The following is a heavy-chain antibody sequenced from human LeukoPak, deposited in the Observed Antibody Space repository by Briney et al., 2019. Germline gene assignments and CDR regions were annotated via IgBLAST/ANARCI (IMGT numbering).Heavy chain of an antibody. CDR2: INPYNGNT. Sequence: VASVKVYCKASGYTFTSYGISWERQAPGQGLEWMGWINPYNGNTNYAHKLQGRLTMTTDTSTSTAYMEQRSLRSDDTAVYYCARVTYSSGWLGHNWSDPWGQGTLVTVSS. J-gene: IGHJ5*02. CDR3: ARVTYSSGWLGHNWSDP. D-gene: IGHD6-19*01. V-gene: IGHV1-18*01. CDR1: GYTFTSYG.